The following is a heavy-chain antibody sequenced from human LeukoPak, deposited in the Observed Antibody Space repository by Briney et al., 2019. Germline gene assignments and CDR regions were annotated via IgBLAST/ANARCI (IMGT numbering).Heavy chain of an antibody. J-gene: IGHJ4*02. CDR3: AKLLWFGELFPLDY. V-gene: IGHV3-23*01. CDR2: ISGSGGST. Sequence: GGSLRLSCAASGFTFSDYYMSWIRQAPGKGLEWVSAISGSGGSTYYADSVKGRFTISRDNSKNTLYLQMNSLRAEDTAVYYCAKLLWFGELFPLDYWGQGTLVTVSS. D-gene: IGHD3-10*01. CDR1: GFTFSDYY.